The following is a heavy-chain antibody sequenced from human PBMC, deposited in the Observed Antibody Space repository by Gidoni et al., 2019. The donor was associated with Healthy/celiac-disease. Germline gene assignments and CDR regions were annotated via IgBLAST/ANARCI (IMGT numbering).Heavy chain of an antibody. V-gene: IGHV3-23*04. Sequence: EVQLVESGGGLVQPGGSLRLSCAASGFTFSSYAMSWVRQAPGKGLEWVSAISGSGGSTYYADSVKGRFTISRDNSKNTLYLQMNSLRAEDTAVYYCAKDHIAAAGYYYYYGMDVWGQGTTVTVSS. D-gene: IGHD6-13*01. CDR1: GFTFSSYA. J-gene: IGHJ6*02. CDR2: ISGSGGST. CDR3: AKDHIAAAGYYYYYGMDV.